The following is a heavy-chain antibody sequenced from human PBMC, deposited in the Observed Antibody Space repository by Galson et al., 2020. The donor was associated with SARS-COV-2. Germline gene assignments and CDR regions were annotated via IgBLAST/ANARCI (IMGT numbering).Heavy chain of an antibody. CDR2: INPSGGST. CDR1: GYTFTSYY. Sequence: ASVKVSCKASGYTFTSYYMHWVRQAPGQGLEWMGIINPSGGSTSYAQKFQGRVTMTRDTSTSTVYMELSSLRSEDTAVYYCARDRSDCSGGSCYYFDYWGQGVRVTVSS. V-gene: IGHV1-46*01. D-gene: IGHD2-15*01. CDR3: ARDRSDCSGGSCYYFDY. J-gene: IGHJ4*02.